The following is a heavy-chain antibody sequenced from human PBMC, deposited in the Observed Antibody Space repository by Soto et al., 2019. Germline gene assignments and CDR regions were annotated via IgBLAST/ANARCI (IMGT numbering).Heavy chain of an antibody. CDR1: GFSLSTTGVG. CDR3: VQSRCGGDCLQSYSSHSYYGLDV. V-gene: IGHV2-5*02. J-gene: IGHJ6*02. D-gene: IGHD2-21*01. Sequence: QITLKESGPTLVKPTQTLTLTCTFSGFSLSTTGVGVGWIRPPPGKALEWLALIYWDDDKRYNPSLKSRLTITTDTSNTHVVLTRPNMDPVDTATYYCVQSRCGGDCLQSYSSHSYYGLDVWGQGTTVTVS. CDR2: IYWDDDK.